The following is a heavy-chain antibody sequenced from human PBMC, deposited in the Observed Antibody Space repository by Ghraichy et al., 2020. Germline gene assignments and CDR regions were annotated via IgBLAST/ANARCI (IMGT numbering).Heavy chain of an antibody. V-gene: IGHV1-69*13. Sequence: SVKVSCKASGGTFSSYAISWVRQAPGQGLEWMGGIIPIFGTANYAQKFQGRVTITADESTSTAYMELSSLRSEDTAVYYCARDTMVRGYNMDVWGQGTTVTVSS. D-gene: IGHD3-10*01. CDR3: ARDTMVRGYNMDV. CDR1: GGTFSSYA. J-gene: IGHJ6*02. CDR2: IIPIFGTA.